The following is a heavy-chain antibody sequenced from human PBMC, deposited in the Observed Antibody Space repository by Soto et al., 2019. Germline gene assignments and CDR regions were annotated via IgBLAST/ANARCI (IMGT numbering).Heavy chain of an antibody. CDR3: AIAPYTCGGSCSYY. CDR1: GGTFSSYA. V-gene: IGHV1-69*12. CDR2: IILIFGTA. Sequence: QVQLVQSGAEVKKPGSSVKVSCKASGGTFSSYAISWVRQASGQGLEWMGGIILIFGTANYAQKFQGRVTITADDSTSTAYMELSSLISEDTAVYYCAIAPYTCGGSCSYYWGQGTLVTVSS. D-gene: IGHD2-15*01. J-gene: IGHJ4*01.